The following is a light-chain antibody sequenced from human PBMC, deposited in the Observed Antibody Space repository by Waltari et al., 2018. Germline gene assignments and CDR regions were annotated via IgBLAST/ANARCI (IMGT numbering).Light chain of an antibody. V-gene: IGKV1-6*02. CDR2: AAS. J-gene: IGKJ1*01. CDR1: QGIGND. CDR3: LQDYKYPRT. Sequence: AIQMTQSPSSLSASVGYRVTISCRASQGIGNDLGWDQPKPGTAPKLLIYAASTLQSGVPSRFSGSGSGTDFTLTISSLQPEDFATYYCLQDYKYPRTFGQGTKVEIK.